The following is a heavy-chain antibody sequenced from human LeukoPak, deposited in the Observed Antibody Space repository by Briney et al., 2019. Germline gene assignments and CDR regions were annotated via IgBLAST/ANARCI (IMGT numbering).Heavy chain of an antibody. J-gene: IGHJ5*02. CDR2: ISADGTAT. Sequence: PGGSLRLSCIASGFVFNTYWMHWIRQAPGKGLVWVAFISADGTATKYADSVKGRLTISRDNAKNTLYLQMNSLRVDDTAFYYCARDTGEMFDPWGQGTLVTVSS. V-gene: IGHV3-74*03. CDR1: GFVFNTYW. CDR3: ARDTGEMFDP. D-gene: IGHD3-16*01.